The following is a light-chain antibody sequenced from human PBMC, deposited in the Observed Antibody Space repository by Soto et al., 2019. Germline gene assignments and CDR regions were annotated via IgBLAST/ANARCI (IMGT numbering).Light chain of an antibody. V-gene: IGKV3-15*01. Sequence: EIVMTQSPATLSVSPGERATLSCRASQSVSSNLAWYQQKPGQAPRVLIYGASTRATGISARFSGSGSGTEFTLTISSLQSEDFAVYYCQQYNNFPLTFGGGTKVEIK. CDR3: QQYNNFPLT. J-gene: IGKJ4*01. CDR2: GAS. CDR1: QSVSSN.